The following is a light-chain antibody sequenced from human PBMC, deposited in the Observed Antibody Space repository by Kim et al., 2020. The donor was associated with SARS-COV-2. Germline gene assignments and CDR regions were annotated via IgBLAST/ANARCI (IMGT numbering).Light chain of an antibody. CDR2: GKN. V-gene: IGLV3-19*01. Sequence: SSELTQDPAVSVALGQTVRITCQGDSIRYYYANWYQQTPGQAPVLVMYGKNMRPSGISGRFSGSSLGNTASLTITGAQAEDDADYIINVRDGEHRWVFGGGTQLIVL. J-gene: IGLJ3*02. CDR3: NVRDGEHRWV. CDR1: SIRYYY.